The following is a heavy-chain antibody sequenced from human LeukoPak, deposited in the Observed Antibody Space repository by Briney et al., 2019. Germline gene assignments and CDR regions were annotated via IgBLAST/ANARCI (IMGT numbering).Heavy chain of an antibody. CDR2: ISSSGSTI. D-gene: IGHD6-13*01. V-gene: IGHV3-48*03. Sequence: PGGSLRLSCAASGFTFSSYEMNWVRQAPGKGLEWVSYISSSGSTIYYADSVKGRFTISRDNAKNSLYLQMNSLRAEDTALYYCARDPLGYSSSWYYFDYWGQGTLVTVSS. CDR1: GFTFSSYE. CDR3: ARDPLGYSSSWYYFDY. J-gene: IGHJ4*02.